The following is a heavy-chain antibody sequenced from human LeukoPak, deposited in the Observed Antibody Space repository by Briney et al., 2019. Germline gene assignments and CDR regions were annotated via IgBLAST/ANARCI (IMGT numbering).Heavy chain of an antibody. CDR3: AKVNTYYYDSSGYYDY. CDR2: ISWNSGSI. J-gene: IGHJ4*02. Sequence: GGSLRLSCVLSGFTFDDHSMHWVRQAPGKGLEWVSGISWNSGSIGYADSVKGRFTISRDNAKNSLYLQMNSLRAEDTALYYCAKVNTYYYDSSGYYDYWGQGTLVTVSS. CDR1: GFTFDDHS. V-gene: IGHV3-9*01. D-gene: IGHD3-22*01.